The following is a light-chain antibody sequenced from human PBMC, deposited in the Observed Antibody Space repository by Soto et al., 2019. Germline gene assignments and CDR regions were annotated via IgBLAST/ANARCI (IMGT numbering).Light chain of an antibody. Sequence: EIVMTQSPATLSVSPGERATLSCRASQSVSGNLAWYQQKPGQAPRLLIYGASTRANGIPARFSGSGSGKEFTLTISSLQSEDFAVYYCQQYNNWFTITFGQGTRLEIK. V-gene: IGKV3-15*01. J-gene: IGKJ5*01. CDR3: QQYNNWFTIT. CDR1: QSVSGN. CDR2: GAS.